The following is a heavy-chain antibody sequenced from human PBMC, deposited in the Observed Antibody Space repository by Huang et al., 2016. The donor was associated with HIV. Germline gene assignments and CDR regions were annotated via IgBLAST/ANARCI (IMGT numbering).Heavy chain of an antibody. J-gene: IGHJ4*01. CDR1: GGSISRHY. D-gene: IGHD2-15*01. CDR3: ARDRRHCSGGSCYYSDY. CDR2: IDYSGVS. V-gene: IGHV4-59*11. Sequence: QVQLQESGPGLVKPSETLSLTCSVSGGSISRHYWSWLRQSPGQGLEWIGSIDYSGVSNYSPSLKSRVFISVDTSRNQFALKLSSVAAADTAVYYCARDRRHCSGGSCYYSDYWGHGTLVTVSS.